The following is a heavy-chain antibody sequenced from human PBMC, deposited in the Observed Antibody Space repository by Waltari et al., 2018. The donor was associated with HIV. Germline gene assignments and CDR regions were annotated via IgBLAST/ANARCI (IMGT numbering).Heavy chain of an antibody. CDR1: GFTFSRYS. D-gene: IGHD1-1*01. J-gene: IGHJ6*02. CDR3: AISSGTRSYYGMDV. Sequence: EVQLVESGGGLVQPGGSLRLSCAASGFTFSRYSMNWVRQAPGKGLEWVSYISSSSSTIYYADSVKGRFTISRDNAKNSLYLQMNSLRAEDTAVYYCAISSGTRSYYGMDVWGQGTTVTVSS. CDR2: ISSSSSTI. V-gene: IGHV3-48*01.